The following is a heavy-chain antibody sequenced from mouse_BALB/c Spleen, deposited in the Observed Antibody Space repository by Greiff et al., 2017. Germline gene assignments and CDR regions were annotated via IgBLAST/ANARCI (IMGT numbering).Heavy chain of an antibody. CDR3: ARDYGSSPWFAY. V-gene: IGHV1-9*01. J-gene: IGHJ3*01. CDR2: IVPGSGST. CDR1: GYTFSSYW. D-gene: IGHD1-1*01. Sequence: VKLVESGAELMKPGASVKISCKATGYTFSSYWIEWVKQRPGHGLEWIGEIVPGSGSTNYNEKFKGKATFTADTSSNTAYMQLSSLTSEDSAVYYCARDYGSSPWFAYWGQGTLVTVSA.